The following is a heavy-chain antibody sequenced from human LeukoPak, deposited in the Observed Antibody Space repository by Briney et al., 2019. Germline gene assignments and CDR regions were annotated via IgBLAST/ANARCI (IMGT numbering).Heavy chain of an antibody. V-gene: IGHV4-39*07. CDR3: AREFATSGPGPD. CDR2: IYYSGTT. CDR1: GGSISSSSYY. J-gene: IGHJ4*02. D-gene: IGHD3-10*01. Sequence: PSETLSLTCTVSGGSISSSSYYWGWIRQPPGKGLEWIGSIYYSGTTYYHPSLKSRATISVDTSKNQFSLKLSSVTAADTAVYYCAREFATSGPGPDWGQGTLVTVSS.